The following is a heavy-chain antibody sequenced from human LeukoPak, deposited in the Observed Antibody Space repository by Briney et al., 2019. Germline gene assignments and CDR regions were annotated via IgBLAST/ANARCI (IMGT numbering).Heavy chain of an antibody. J-gene: IGHJ6*03. CDR1: GFTFSSYA. V-gene: IGHV3-30-3*01. Sequence: GGSLRLSCAASGFTFSSYAMSWVRQAPGKGLEWVAVISYDGSNKYYADSVKGRFTISRDNSKNTLYLQMNSLRAEDTAVYYCARGGDYYYYMDVWGKGTTVTVSS. CDR3: ARGGDYYYYMDV. CDR2: ISYDGSNK. D-gene: IGHD4-17*01.